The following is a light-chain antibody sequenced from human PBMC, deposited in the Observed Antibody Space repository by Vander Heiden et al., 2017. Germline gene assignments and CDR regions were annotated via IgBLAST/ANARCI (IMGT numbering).Light chain of an antibody. CDR3: QAYDSRVSGWV. CDR1: RSNIETGYD. CDR2: DNN. J-gene: IGLJ3*02. V-gene: IGLV1-40*01. Sequence: QSVLTQPPSVSGAPGQGVTISCTGRRSNIETGYDGHWYQQRQGTAPKLLIDDNNNRHSGVPARFSGSKSGTSVTLAITGLQAEDEDEYYCQAYDSRVSGWVFGGGTRLTVL.